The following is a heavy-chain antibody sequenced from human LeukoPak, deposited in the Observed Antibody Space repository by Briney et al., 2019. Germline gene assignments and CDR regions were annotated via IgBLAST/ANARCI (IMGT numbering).Heavy chain of an antibody. D-gene: IGHD3-22*01. CDR1: GGSISSYY. Sequence: SETLSLTCTVSGGSISSYYWSWIRQPPGKGLEWIGYIYHSGSTNYNPSLKSRVTISVDTSKNQFSLKLSSVTAADTAVYYCARVRSITMIVVEGERWFDPWGQGTLVTVSS. V-gene: IGHV4-59*08. CDR3: ARVRSITMIVVEGERWFDP. CDR2: IYHSGST. J-gene: IGHJ5*02.